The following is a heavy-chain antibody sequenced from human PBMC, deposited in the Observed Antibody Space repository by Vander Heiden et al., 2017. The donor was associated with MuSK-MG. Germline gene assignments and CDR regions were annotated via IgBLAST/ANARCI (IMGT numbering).Heavy chain of an antibody. J-gene: IGHJ3*02. Sequence: EVQLLESGGGLVQPGGSLRLSCAASGFTFSSYAMSWVRQAPGKGLEWASAISGSGGSTYYADSVKGRFTISRDNSKNTLYLQMNSLRAEDTAVYYCAKEGHGDYDQAKYAFDIWGQGTMVTVSS. V-gene: IGHV3-23*01. D-gene: IGHD4-17*01. CDR1: GFTFSSYA. CDR3: AKEGHGDYDQAKYAFDI. CDR2: ISGSGGST.